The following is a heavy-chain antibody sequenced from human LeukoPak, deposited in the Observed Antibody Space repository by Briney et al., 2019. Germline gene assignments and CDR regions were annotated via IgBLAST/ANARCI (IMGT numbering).Heavy chain of an antibody. CDR2: IEGSVDKT. Sequence: GGSLRLSCAASGFTFSSYWMSWVRQAPGKGLEWVSAIEGSVDKTHYADSVKGRFTISRDNSMNTLYLQMNSLRAEDTAIYFCAKDIWRWAFDIWGQGTMVTVSS. D-gene: IGHD5-24*01. V-gene: IGHV3-23*01. J-gene: IGHJ3*02. CDR1: GFTFSSYW. CDR3: AKDIWRWAFDI.